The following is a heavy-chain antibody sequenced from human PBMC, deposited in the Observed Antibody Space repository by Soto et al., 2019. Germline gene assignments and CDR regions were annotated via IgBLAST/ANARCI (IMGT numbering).Heavy chain of an antibody. D-gene: IGHD3-22*01. V-gene: IGHV1-2*02. CDR2: INPNSGGT. Sequence: DSVKVSCKASGYTFTGYYMHWVRQAPGQGLEWMGWINPNSGGTNYAQKFQGRVTMTRDTSISTAYMELSRLGSDDTAVYYCAREDYYDITPLHNWFDPWGQGTLVTVSS. J-gene: IGHJ5*02. CDR3: AREDYYDITPLHNWFDP. CDR1: GYTFTGYY.